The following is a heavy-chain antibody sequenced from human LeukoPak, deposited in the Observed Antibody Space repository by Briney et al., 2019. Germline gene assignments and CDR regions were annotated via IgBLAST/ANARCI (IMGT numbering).Heavy chain of an antibody. CDR1: GGPFSGYY. V-gene: IGHV4-34*01. J-gene: IGHJ4*02. Sequence: SETLSLTCAVYGGPFSGYYWSWIRQPPGKGLEWIGEINHSGSTNYNPSLKSRVTISVDTSKNQFSLKLSSVTAADTAVYYCARGFGLNDYWGQGTLVTVSS. CDR2: INHSGST. D-gene: IGHD3-16*01. CDR3: ARGFGLNDY.